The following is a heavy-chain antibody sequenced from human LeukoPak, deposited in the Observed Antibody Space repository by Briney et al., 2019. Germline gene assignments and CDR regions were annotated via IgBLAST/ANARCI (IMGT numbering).Heavy chain of an antibody. D-gene: IGHD3-3*01. V-gene: IGHV3-15*01. Sequence: GSLRLSCAGSGFAFSGTWLNWVRQAPGQGLEWVGRINTRTDGATTTYAAPVKGRFTISRDDSKSTLYLEMNSLRTEDTAVYYCTTEFWYYFNNWGQGTLVTVSS. CDR2: INTRTDGATT. J-gene: IGHJ4*02. CDR3: TTEFWYYFNN. CDR1: GFAFSGTW.